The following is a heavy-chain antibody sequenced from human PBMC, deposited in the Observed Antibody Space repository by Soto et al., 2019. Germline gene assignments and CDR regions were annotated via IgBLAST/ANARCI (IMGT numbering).Heavy chain of an antibody. Sequence: GGSLRLSCAASGFTFSNYGMHWVRQAPGKGLEWVALISNDGSNKKYADSVKGRFTISRDNSKNTLYLQMNSLRGEDTAVYYCTADTAMTNYGMDVWGQGTTVTVSS. D-gene: IGHD5-18*01. CDR2: ISNDGSNK. V-gene: IGHV3-30*03. J-gene: IGHJ6*02. CDR3: TADTAMTNYGMDV. CDR1: GFTFSNYG.